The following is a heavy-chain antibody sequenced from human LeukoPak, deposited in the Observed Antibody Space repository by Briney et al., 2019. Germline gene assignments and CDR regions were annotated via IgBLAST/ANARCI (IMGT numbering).Heavy chain of an antibody. D-gene: IGHD2-15*01. CDR1: GYTFTSYD. J-gene: IGHJ4*02. CDR3: ARGAPGSSCSGGSCPYFDC. CDR2: VNPNSGHT. V-gene: IGHV1-8*01. Sequence: VASVKVSCKASGYTFTSYDINWVRQATGQGLEWMGWVNPNSGHTGFAQKFQGRVSMTSNTSISTAYMEVRSLRSEDTAVYYCARGAPGSSCSGGSCPYFDCWGQGTLVSVSS.